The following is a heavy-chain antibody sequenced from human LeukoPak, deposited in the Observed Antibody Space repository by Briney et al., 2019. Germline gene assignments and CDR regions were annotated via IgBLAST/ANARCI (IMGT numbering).Heavy chain of an antibody. CDR1: GGSISSSSYY. J-gene: IGHJ4*02. CDR2: IYYSGST. V-gene: IGHV4-39*01. D-gene: IGHD1-26*01. Sequence: SENLSLTCTVSGGSISSSSYYWGWIRQPPGKGLEWIGSIYYSGSTYYNPSLKSRVTISVDTSKNQFSLKLSSVTAADTAVYYCARNEWELNFDYWGQGTLVTVSS. CDR3: ARNEWELNFDY.